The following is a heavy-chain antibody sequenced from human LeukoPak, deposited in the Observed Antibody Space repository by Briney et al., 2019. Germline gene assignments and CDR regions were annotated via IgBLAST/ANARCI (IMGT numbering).Heavy chain of an antibody. CDR1: GYTFTSYA. CDR2: INAGNGNT. CDR3: ARGGDCSSTSCYVEGWFDP. D-gene: IGHD2-2*01. Sequence: GGSVKVSCKASGYTFTSYAMHGVRQAPGKGLEGMGWINAGNGNTKYSQKFQGRVTITRDTPASTASMELSTLRAGDTAVYYCARGGDCSSTSCYVEGWFDPWGQGTLVTVSS. J-gene: IGHJ5*02. V-gene: IGHV1-3*01.